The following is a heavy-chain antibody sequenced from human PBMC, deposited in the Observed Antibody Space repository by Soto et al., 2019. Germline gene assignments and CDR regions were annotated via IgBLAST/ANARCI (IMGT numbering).Heavy chain of an antibody. CDR3: CAREVMTSVTRGWXDP. V-gene: IGHV4-31*03. J-gene: IGHJ5*02. Sequence: QVQLQESGPGLVRPSQTLSLTCTVSGGSLNSGGYFWSWIRQVPGKGLEWIGYVYSGDIAYYNPSXQTRVTISXXXSXXXXXXXXXXXXXXXTAIYFCAREVMTSVTRGWXDPWGQGTLVTV. D-gene: IGHD4-17*01. CDR2: VYSGDIA. CDR1: GGSLNSGGYF.